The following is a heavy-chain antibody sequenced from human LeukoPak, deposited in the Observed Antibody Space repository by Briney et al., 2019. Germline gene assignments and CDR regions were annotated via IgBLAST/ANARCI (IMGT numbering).Heavy chain of an antibody. D-gene: IGHD4-11*01. CDR3: ARGGESVTTEDYYYYYYMDV. V-gene: IGHV3-74*01. CDR1: GFTFSSHW. Sequence: GGSLRLSCAASGFTFSSHWMHWVRQAPGKGLVWVSRINTDGSIPTYADSVKGRFTISRGNAKNTLYLQMNSLRAEDTAVYYCARGGESVTTEDYYYYYYMDVWGKGTTVTVSS. J-gene: IGHJ6*03. CDR2: INTDGSIP.